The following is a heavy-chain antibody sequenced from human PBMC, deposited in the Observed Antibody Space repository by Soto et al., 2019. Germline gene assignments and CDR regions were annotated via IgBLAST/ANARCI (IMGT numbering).Heavy chain of an antibody. Sequence: PSEALSVTCTVSGGSTSSYYWSWIRQPPGKGLEWIGNIDDSGSTNYHPSYKSRVTISVDTSKNQFSLKLRSATAADTAVYYCTRDASRDSSARGWFDPWGPGTLVTVSS. CDR2: IDDSGST. CDR1: GGSTSSYY. D-gene: IGHD6-13*01. J-gene: IGHJ5*02. V-gene: IGHV4-59*01. CDR3: TRDASRDSSARGWFDP.